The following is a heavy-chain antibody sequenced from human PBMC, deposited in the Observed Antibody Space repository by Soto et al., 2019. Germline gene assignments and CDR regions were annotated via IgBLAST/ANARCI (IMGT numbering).Heavy chain of an antibody. V-gene: IGHV1-18*01. D-gene: IGHD6-13*01. Sequence: GASVKVSCKASCYTFTNYGISLLRHYHGQWLEWMGWINTYNGNTNHAQKLQGRVTMTTDTSTSTAYMELRSLRSDDTAVYYCASARLAAAGAYYYYYGMDVWGQGTTVTVSS. CDR2: INTYNGNT. CDR1: CYTFTNYG. J-gene: IGHJ6*02. CDR3: ASARLAAAGAYYYYYGMDV.